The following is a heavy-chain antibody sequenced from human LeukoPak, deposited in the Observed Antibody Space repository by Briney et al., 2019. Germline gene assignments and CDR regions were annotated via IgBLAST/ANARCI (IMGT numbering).Heavy chain of an antibody. CDR1: GGSISGSSYY. Sequence: SETLSLTCTVSGGSISGSSYYWGWIRQPPGKGLEWIGSIYYSGSTYYNPSLKSRVTISVDTSKNQFSLKLSSVTAADTAVYYCARQLGYCSSTSCYADKVDYWGQGTLVTVSS. J-gene: IGHJ4*02. D-gene: IGHD2-2*01. CDR3: ARQLGYCSSTSCYADKVDY. CDR2: IYYSGST. V-gene: IGHV4-39*01.